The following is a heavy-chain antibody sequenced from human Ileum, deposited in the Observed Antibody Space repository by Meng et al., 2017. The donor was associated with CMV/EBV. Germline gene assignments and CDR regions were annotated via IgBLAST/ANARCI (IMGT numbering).Heavy chain of an antibody. V-gene: IGHV3-13*01. J-gene: IGHJ4*03. CDR1: EIAFSSYD. Sequence: GESLKISSAASEIAFSSYDMHWVRQATEKSLEWVSAIYTAGDTYYPGSVKGRFTITRENAMNSLYLQMNSLRVGDTAVYYCARGVPYDSSGEFDDWGHGTLVTVSS. CDR2: IYTAGDT. CDR3: ARGVPYDSSGEFDD. D-gene: IGHD3-22*01.